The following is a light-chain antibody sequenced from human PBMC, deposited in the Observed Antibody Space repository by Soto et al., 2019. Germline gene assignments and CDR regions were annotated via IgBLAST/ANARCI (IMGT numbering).Light chain of an antibody. CDR3: QQRGNRPS. Sequence: EIALTQSPATLSLSPGERATLSCRASQSVSRYLAWNQQKPGQAPRLLIYDASNRATGIASRFSGSGSGSDFTLTSGSLEPEDFAVYSCQQRGNRPSFGGGTKLAIK. CDR1: QSVSRY. V-gene: IGKV3-11*01. J-gene: IGKJ4*01. CDR2: DAS.